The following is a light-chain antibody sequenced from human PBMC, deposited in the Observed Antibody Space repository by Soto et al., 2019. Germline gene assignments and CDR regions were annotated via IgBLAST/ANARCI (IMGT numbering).Light chain of an antibody. CDR2: EGS. CDR1: SSDVGSYNL. J-gene: IGLJ2*01. CDR3: CSYAGSSTFVV. V-gene: IGLV2-23*01. Sequence: QSALTQPASVSGSPGQSITISCTGTSSDVGSYNLVSWYQQHPGKAPKLMIYEGSKRLSGVSNRFSGSKSGNTASLTISGLHAEDEADYYCCSYAGSSTFVVFGGGTKLTVL.